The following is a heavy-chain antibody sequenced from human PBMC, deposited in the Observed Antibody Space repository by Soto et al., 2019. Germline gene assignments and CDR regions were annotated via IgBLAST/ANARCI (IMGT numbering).Heavy chain of an antibody. CDR3: AHRPYSNSWHSLDYFDY. CDR1: GFSLSTSGVG. J-gene: IGHJ4*02. Sequence: QITLKESGPTLVKPTQTLTLTCTFSGFSLSTSGVGVGWIRQPPGKALEWLALIYWDDDKRYSASLRSRLTITKDTSKNQVVLTMTNMGPVDTATYYCAHRPYSNSWHSLDYFDYWGQGTLVTVSS. V-gene: IGHV2-5*02. CDR2: IYWDDDK. D-gene: IGHD6-13*01.